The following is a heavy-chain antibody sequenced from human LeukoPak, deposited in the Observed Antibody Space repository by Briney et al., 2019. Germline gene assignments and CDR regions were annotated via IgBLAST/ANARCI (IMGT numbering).Heavy chain of an antibody. J-gene: IGHJ6*03. D-gene: IGHD3-10*01. V-gene: IGHV4-59*12. CDR3: AREATMVRGVIIISLYMDV. CDR1: GASITSYY. CDR2: IYHTGNI. Sequence: SETLSLTCAVSGASITSYYWTWIRQPPGKGLEWIGYIYHTGNIKYNPSLNSRVTISIDTSKNQFSLKLSSVTAADTAVYYCAREATMVRGVIIISLYMDVWGKGTTVTVSS.